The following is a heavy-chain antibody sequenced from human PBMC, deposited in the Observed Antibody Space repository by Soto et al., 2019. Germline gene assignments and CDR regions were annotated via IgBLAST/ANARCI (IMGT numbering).Heavy chain of an antibody. V-gene: IGHV3-7*05. CDR1: GFTFSSYW. CDR2: IKQDGSEK. CDR3: ARDPKKRVATIKFTDYYYYGMDV. Sequence: PGGSLRLSCAASGFTFSSYWMSWVRQAPGKGLEWVANIKQDGSEKYYVDSVKGRFTISRDNAKNSLYLQMNSLRAEDTAVYYCARDPKKRVATIKFTDYYYYGMDVWGQGTTVTVSS. J-gene: IGHJ6*02. D-gene: IGHD5-12*01.